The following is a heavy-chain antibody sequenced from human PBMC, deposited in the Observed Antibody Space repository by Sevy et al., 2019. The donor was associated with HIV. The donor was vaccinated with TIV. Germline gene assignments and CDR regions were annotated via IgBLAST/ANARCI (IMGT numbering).Heavy chain of an antibody. J-gene: IGHJ4*02. CDR2: ISAGGYST. V-gene: IGHV3-23*01. Sequence: GGSLRLSCAASGIAFSTYAMFWVRQAPGKGLEWVSSISAGGYSTYYADSVKGRFNLSRDNSRNTLDLKMNSLRADDTAVYYCAKEYSDVYYYDSSATVDYWGQGTLVTVSS. CDR3: AKEYSDVYYYDSSATVDY. D-gene: IGHD3-22*01. CDR1: GIAFSTYA.